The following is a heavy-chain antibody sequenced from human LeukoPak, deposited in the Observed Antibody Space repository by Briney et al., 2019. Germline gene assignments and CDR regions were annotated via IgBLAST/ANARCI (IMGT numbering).Heavy chain of an antibody. CDR3: ARERDGYKSSPFDY. V-gene: IGHV4-34*01. CDR2: INHSGST. CDR1: GGSFSGYY. J-gene: IGHJ4*02. D-gene: IGHD5-24*01. Sequence: PSETLSLTCAVYGGSFSGYYWSWIRQPPGKGLEWIGEINHSGSTNYNPSLKSRVTISVDTSKNQFSLKLSSVTAANTAVYYCARERDGYKSSPFDYWGQGTLVTVSS.